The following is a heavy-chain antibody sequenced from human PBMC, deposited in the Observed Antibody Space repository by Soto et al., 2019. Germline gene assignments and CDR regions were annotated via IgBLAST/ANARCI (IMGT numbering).Heavy chain of an antibody. CDR2: ISGSGGST. CDR3: AKGLGGSGWYESLYYYYGMDV. V-gene: IGHV3-23*01. CDR1: GFTVSSYA. Sequence: PGGSLRLSCAASGFTVSSYAMSWVRQAPGKGLEWVSAISGSGGSTYYADSVKGRFTISRDNSKNTLYLQMNSLRAEDTAVYYCAKGLGGSGWYESLYYYYGMDVWGQGTTVTVSS. D-gene: IGHD6-19*01. J-gene: IGHJ6*02.